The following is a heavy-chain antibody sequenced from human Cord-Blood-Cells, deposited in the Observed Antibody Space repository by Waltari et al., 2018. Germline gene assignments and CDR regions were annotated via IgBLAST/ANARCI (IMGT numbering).Heavy chain of an antibody. D-gene: IGHD3-22*01. Sequence: QVQLVQSGAEVKKPGSSVKVSCKASGGTFSSYAISWVRQAPGQGLEWMGGIIPILGTANYAQKFQGRVTITADESTSTAYMVLSSLRSEDTAVYYCARETYYYDSSGYSTPYYFDYWGQGTLVTVSS. CDR3: ARETYYYDSSGYSTPYYFDY. CDR2: IIPILGTA. V-gene: IGHV1-69*01. CDR1: GGTFSSYA. J-gene: IGHJ4*02.